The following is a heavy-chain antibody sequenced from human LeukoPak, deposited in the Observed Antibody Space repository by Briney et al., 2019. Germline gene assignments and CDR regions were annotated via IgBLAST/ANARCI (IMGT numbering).Heavy chain of an antibody. J-gene: IGHJ3*02. D-gene: IGHD3-22*01. CDR2: IIPIFGIA. Sequence: SVKVSCKASGGTFSSYAISGVRQAPGQGLEWMGRIIPIFGIANYAQKFQGRVTITADKSTSTAYMELSSLRSEDTAVYYCARAPSYYDSSGYYEGDAFDIWGQGTMVTVSS. CDR3: ARAPSYYDSSGYYEGDAFDI. CDR1: GGTFSSYA. V-gene: IGHV1-69*04.